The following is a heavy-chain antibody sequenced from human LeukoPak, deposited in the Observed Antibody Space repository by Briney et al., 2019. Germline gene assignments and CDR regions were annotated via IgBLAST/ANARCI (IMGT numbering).Heavy chain of an antibody. CDR1: GLTVSSNY. J-gene: IGHJ6*03. Sequence: PGGSLRLSCAASGLTVSSNYMSWVRQAPGKGLEWVSVIYSGGSTYYADSVKGRFTISRDNSKNTLYLQMNSLRAEDTAVYYCARDRSGYDLNARFYYYYVDVWGKGTTVTVSS. CDR2: IYSGGST. CDR3: ARDRSGYDLNARFYYYYVDV. D-gene: IGHD5-12*01. V-gene: IGHV3-53*01.